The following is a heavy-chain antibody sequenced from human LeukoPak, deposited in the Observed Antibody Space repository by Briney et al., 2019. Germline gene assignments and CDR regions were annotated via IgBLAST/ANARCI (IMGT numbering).Heavy chain of an antibody. CDR1: GGTFSSYA. J-gene: IGHJ4*02. V-gene: IGHV1-69*13. CDR2: IIPIFGTA. CDR3: ATAKVAVAGYDY. Sequence: ASVKVSCKASGGTFSSYAISWVRQAPGQGLEWMGGIIPIFGTANYAQKFQGRVTITADESTSTAYMELSSLRSEDTAVYYCATAKVAVAGYDYWGQGTLVTVSS. D-gene: IGHD6-19*01.